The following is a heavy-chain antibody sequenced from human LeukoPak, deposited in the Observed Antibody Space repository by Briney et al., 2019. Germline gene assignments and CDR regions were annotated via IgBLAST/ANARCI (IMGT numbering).Heavy chain of an antibody. V-gene: IGHV3-30*02. Sequence: GGSLRLSCAASGFTFSSYGMHWVRQAPGKGLEWVAFIRYDGSNKYYADSVKGRFTISRDNSKNTLYLQMNSLRAEDTAVYYCASPGQYQLLEPDYWGQGTLVTVSS. CDR3: ASPGQYQLLEPDY. J-gene: IGHJ4*02. CDR1: GFTFSSYG. CDR2: IRYDGSNK. D-gene: IGHD2-2*01.